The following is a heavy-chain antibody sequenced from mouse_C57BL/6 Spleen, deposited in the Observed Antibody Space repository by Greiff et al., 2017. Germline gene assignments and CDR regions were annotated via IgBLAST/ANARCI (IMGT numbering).Heavy chain of an antibody. CDR3: ARYRTYGSSLYAMDY. CDR1: GYTFTSYW. V-gene: IGHV1-72*01. CDR2: IDPNSGGT. D-gene: IGHD1-1*01. J-gene: IGHJ4*01. Sequence: QVQLQQPGAELVKPGASVKLSCKASGYTFTSYWMHWVKQRPGRGLEWIGRIDPNSGGTKYNEKFKSKATLTVDKPSSTAYMQLSILTSEDSAVYYCARYRTYGSSLYAMDYWGQGTSVTVSS.